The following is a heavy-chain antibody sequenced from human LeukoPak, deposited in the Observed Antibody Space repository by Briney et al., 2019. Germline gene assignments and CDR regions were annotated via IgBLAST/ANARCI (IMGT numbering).Heavy chain of an antibody. Sequence: PSETLSLTCTVSGGSISSSSYYWGWIRQPPGKGLEWIGSIYYSGSTYYNPSLKSRVTISVDTSKNQFSLKLSSVAAADTAVYYCARGAVVVITPDYWGQGTLVTVSS. J-gene: IGHJ4*02. CDR2: IYYSGST. V-gene: IGHV4-39*07. CDR3: ARGAVVVITPDY. D-gene: IGHD3-22*01. CDR1: GGSISSSSYY.